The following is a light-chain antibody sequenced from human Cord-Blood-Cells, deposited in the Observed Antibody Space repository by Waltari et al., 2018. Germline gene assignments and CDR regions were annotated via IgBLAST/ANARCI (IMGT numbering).Light chain of an antibody. CDR2: DDS. J-gene: IGLJ3*02. V-gene: IGLV2-14*01. Sequence: QSALTQPASVSGSPGQSITISRTATSCDVGGYHYAYWYQPDPGKAPKFMIYDDSKRPSGVSNRFSGSKSGNTAYLTISGLQAEDEADYYCSSYTSSSTWVFGGGTKLTVL. CDR3: SSYTSSSTWV. CDR1: SCDVGGYHY.